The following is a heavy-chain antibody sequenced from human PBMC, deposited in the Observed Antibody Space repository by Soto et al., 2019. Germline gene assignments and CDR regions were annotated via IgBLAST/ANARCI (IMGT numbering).Heavy chain of an antibody. Sequence: GGSLRLSCAASGFTFSSYGMHWVSQAPGKGLEWVAVISYDGSNKYYADSVKGRFTISRDNSKNTLYLQMNSLRAEDTAVYYCAKESARVWPICYYYYGMDVWGQGTTVTVSS. CDR3: AKESARVWPICYYYYGMDV. V-gene: IGHV3-30*18. CDR1: GFTFSSYG. D-gene: IGHD6-13*01. CDR2: ISYDGSNK. J-gene: IGHJ6*02.